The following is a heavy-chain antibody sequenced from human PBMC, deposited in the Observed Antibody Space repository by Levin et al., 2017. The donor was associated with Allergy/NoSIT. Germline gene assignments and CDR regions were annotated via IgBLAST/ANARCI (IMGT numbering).Heavy chain of an antibody. CDR3: VSSPGYDSVPTLAHLNY. Sequence: GESLKISCTGSGDTFTNHWIGWVRQMPGKGLEWMGIINPGDSDTRYSPSFQGHVIISVDKSISTAYLQWTSLKASDSAMYYCVSSPGYDSVPTLAHLNYWGQGTQVTVSS. J-gene: IGHJ4*02. V-gene: IGHV5-51*01. CDR1: GDTFTNHW. D-gene: IGHD5-12*01. CDR2: INPGDSDT.